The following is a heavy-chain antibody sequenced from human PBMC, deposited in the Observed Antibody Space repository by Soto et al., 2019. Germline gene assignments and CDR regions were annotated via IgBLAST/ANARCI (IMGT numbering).Heavy chain of an antibody. D-gene: IGHD3-22*01. CDR2: IIPIFGTA. J-gene: IGHJ4*02. Sequence: QVQLVQSGAEVKKPGSSVKVSCKASGGTFDIYGFNWARQAPGQGLEWMGTIIPIFGTADYAQKFEGRVSITADKSTSTAYMELRSLTSEDTAMYYCARGGIHYYDSSGHAFDYWVQGPLITVSS. CDR3: ARGGIHYYDSSGHAFDY. V-gene: IGHV1-69*06. CDR1: GGTFDIYG.